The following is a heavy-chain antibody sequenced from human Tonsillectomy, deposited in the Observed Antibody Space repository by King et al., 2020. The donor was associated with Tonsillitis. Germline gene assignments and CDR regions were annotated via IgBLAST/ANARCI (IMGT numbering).Heavy chain of an antibody. V-gene: IGHV1-2*02. CDR3: ARDQPNLSSSGANWFDP. D-gene: IGHD3-22*01. CDR1: GYTFIGYH. J-gene: IGHJ5*02. CDR2: INPDSGDT. Sequence: QLVQSGAEVKKSGTSVKVSCKASGYTFIGYHIHWVRQAPGQGLEWMGWINPDSGDTNYAQNFQGRVTMTRDTSISTAYRELSRLRSDDTAVYYCARDQPNLSSSGANWFDPWGQGTLVTVSS.